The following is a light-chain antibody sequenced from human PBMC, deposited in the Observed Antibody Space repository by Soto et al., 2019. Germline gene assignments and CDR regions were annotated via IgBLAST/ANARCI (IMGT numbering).Light chain of an antibody. CDR1: QSISSH. CDR3: QQSYSTPRT. J-gene: IGKJ3*01. V-gene: IGKV1-39*01. CDR2: AAS. Sequence: DIPMTQSPSSLSASVGDRVTITCRASQSISSHLNWYQQKPGKAPKLLIYAASSLQSGVPSRFSGSGSGTDFTLTISSLQPEDFATYYCQQSYSTPRTFGPGTKMDIK.